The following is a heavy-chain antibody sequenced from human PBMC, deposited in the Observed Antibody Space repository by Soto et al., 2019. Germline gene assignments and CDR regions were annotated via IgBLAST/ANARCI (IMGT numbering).Heavy chain of an antibody. J-gene: IGHJ6*03. CDR1: GYTFTSYD. CDR3: ARGIAAAGPDAPYYYYYMDV. CDR2: MNPNSGNT. V-gene: IGHV1-8*01. D-gene: IGHD6-13*01. Sequence: ASVKVSCKASGYTFTSYDINWVRQATGQGLEWMGWMNPNSGNTGYAQKFQGRVTMTRNTSISTAYMELSSLRSEDTAVYYCARGIAAAGPDAPYYYYYMDVWGKGTTVTVSS.